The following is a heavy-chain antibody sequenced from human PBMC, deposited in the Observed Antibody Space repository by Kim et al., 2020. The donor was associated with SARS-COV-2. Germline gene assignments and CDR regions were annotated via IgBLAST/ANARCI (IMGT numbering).Heavy chain of an antibody. J-gene: IGHJ4*02. CDR3: ARDQGVGTTLDY. V-gene: IGHV4-4*02. Sequence: NYNPSLKSRVTISVDKSKNQFSLKLSSVTAADTAVYYCARDQGVGTTLDYWGQGTLVTVSS. D-gene: IGHD1-1*01.